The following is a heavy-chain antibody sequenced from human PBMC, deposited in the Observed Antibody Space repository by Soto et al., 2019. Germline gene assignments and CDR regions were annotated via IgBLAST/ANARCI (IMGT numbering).Heavy chain of an antibody. Sequence: QVQLVQSGAEVKKPGSSVKVSCKNSGGTFSSDAINWVRQAPGQGLEWMGGIIPIFGTANYAQKFQGRITITADKSTNTAYMELRSLRSDDTAVYYCASSPPPTVTMYSRFFDLWGRGTLVTVSS. CDR1: GGTFSSDA. V-gene: IGHV1-69*14. CDR3: ASSPPPTVTMYSRFFDL. D-gene: IGHD4-17*01. CDR2: IIPIFGTA. J-gene: IGHJ2*01.